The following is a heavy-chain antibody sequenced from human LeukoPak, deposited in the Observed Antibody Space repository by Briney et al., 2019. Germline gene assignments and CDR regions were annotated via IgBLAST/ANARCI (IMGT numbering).Heavy chain of an antibody. V-gene: IGHV4-38-2*02. CDR1: GFSISFGYY. J-gene: IGHJ4*02. CDR3: ATMYVGSSASFGY. D-gene: IGHD2-2*01. CDR2: IYHSGST. Sequence: SETLSLTCTVSGFSISFGYYWGWVRQPPGKGLEWIGSIYHSGSTYFNPSLKSRVTISIDTSKDQFSLKLSSVTASDTAVYFCATMYVGSSASFGYWGQGTLVTVSS.